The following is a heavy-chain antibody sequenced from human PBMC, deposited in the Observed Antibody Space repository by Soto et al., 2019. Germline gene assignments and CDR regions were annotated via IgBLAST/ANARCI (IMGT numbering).Heavy chain of an antibody. CDR3: AHTLLRLDGFDY. D-gene: IGHD3-22*01. J-gene: IGHJ4*02. CDR2: IYWDDDK. CDR1: GFSLSTSGVG. Sequence: QITLKESGPTLVKPTQTLTLTCTFSGFSLSTSGVGVGWIRQPPGKALEWLALIYWDDDKRYSPSLKSRLTIPKDTSKNQVVLTLTNMDPVDTATYYCAHTLLRLDGFDYWGQGTLVTVSS. V-gene: IGHV2-5*02.